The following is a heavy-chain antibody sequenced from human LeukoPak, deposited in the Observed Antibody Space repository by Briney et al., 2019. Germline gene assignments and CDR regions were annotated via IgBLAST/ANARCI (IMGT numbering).Heavy chain of an antibody. D-gene: IGHD1-26*01. V-gene: IGHV1-18*01. J-gene: IGHJ4*02. Sequence: ASVKVSCKASGYTFTSYGISWVRQAPGQGLEWVGWISAYNGNTNYAQKLQGRVTMTTDTSTSTAYMELRSLRSDDTAVYYCARSSGSYYDGGGHSFDYWGQGTLVTVSS. CDR1: GYTFTSYG. CDR2: ISAYNGNT. CDR3: ARSSGSYYDGGGHSFDY.